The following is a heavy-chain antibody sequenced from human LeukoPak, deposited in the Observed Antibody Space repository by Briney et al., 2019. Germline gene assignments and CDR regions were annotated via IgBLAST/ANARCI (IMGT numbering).Heavy chain of an antibody. V-gene: IGHV4-38-2*02. CDR1: GYSISSGYY. CDR3: ARGRVGATTGFGF. J-gene: IGHJ4*02. CDR2: IYHSGST. Sequence: PSETLSLTCTVSGYSISSGYYWGWIRQPPGKGLEWIGSIYHSGSTYYNPSLKSRVTISVDTSKNQFSLKLSSVTAADTAVYYCARGRVGATTGFGFWGQGTLVTVSS. D-gene: IGHD1-26*01.